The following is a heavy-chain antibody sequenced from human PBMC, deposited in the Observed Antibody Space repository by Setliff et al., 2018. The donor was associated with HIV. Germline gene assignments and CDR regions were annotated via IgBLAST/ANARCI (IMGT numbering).Heavy chain of an antibody. V-gene: IGHV3-72*01. CDR1: GFTFSDHY. J-gene: IGHJ4*02. Sequence: PGGSLRLSCAASGFTFSDHYMDWVRQAPGKGLEWVGRTRNKANSYTTEYAASVKGRFTISRDDSKNSLYLQMNRLKTEDTAVYYCARDRYGDYGTFDYWGQGTLVTVS. D-gene: IGHD4-17*01. CDR2: TRNKANSYTT. CDR3: ARDRYGDYGTFDY.